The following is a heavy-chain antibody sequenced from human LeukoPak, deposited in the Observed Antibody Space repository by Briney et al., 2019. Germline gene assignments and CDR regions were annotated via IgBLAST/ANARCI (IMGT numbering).Heavy chain of an antibody. J-gene: IGHJ6*03. Sequence: PSETLSLTCAVSGGSFSNYYWSWIRQSPGKGLEWIGEINDSGTINYNPSLMSRVTISVDTSKNQFSLKLSSVTAADTAVYYCARRWNYGRNYYIDVWGKGATVSVSS. CDR1: GGSFSNYY. CDR3: ARRWNYGRNYYIDV. V-gene: IGHV4-34*01. D-gene: IGHD1-7*01. CDR2: INDSGTI.